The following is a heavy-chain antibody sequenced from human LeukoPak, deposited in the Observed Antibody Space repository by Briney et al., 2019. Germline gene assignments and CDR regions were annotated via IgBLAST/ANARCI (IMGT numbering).Heavy chain of an antibody. V-gene: IGHV4-59*01. CDR3: ARGGYYGSGNDFRFDP. D-gene: IGHD3-10*01. Sequence: SETLSLTCTVSGGSISSYYWGWIRQPPGKGLEWIGYIYYSGSTNYNPSLKSRVTISLDTSKNQFSLKLSSVTAADTAIYYCARGGYYGSGNDFRFDPWGQGTLVTVSS. CDR2: IYYSGST. J-gene: IGHJ5*02. CDR1: GGSISSYY.